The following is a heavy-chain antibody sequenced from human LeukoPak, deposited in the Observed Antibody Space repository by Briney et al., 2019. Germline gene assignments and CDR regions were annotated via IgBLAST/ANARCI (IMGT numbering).Heavy chain of an antibody. Sequence: RASLRLSCAVSGYTVRIYTISSVRHAPGKGLGWVSSISSSSNNIYYTESVKGRFTISRDNAKNSLYLQMNSLRAEDTAVYYCARENSSGWWFDYWGQGTLATVSS. D-gene: IGHD6-19*01. CDR2: ISSSSNNI. J-gene: IGHJ4*02. CDR1: GYTVRIYT. CDR3: ARENSSGWWFDY. V-gene: IGHV3-21*01.